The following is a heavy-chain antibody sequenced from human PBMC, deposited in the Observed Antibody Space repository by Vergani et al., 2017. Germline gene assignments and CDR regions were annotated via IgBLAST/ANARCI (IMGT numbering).Heavy chain of an antibody. CDR3: VRVIGSNWNDHLYEI. V-gene: IGHV3-72*01. Sequence: EVPVVASGGGLVQPGGSLRLSCAASGLIFSDHYMDWVRQAPGKGLEWVGRIRNKANDYTPQYASSVKGRFTISSDDSKSYLYLQMNSLQAEDTALYYGVRVIGSNWNDHLYEIWGQGTLVTVSS. CDR1: GLIFSDHY. CDR2: IRNKANDYTP. D-gene: IGHD1-1*01. J-gene: IGHJ4*03.